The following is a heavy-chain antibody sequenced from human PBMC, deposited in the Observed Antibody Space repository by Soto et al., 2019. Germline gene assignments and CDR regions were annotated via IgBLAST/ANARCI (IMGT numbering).Heavy chain of an antibody. CDR1: GGSFSGYY. V-gene: IGHV4-34*01. Sequence: PSETLSLTCAVYGGSFSGYYWSWIRQPPGKGLEWIGEINHSGSTNYNPSLKSRVTISVDTSKNQFSLKLSSVTAADTAVYYCARVRITIFGVVIIRQYGMDVWGQGTTVTVSS. D-gene: IGHD3-3*01. CDR2: INHSGST. CDR3: ARVRITIFGVVIIRQYGMDV. J-gene: IGHJ6*02.